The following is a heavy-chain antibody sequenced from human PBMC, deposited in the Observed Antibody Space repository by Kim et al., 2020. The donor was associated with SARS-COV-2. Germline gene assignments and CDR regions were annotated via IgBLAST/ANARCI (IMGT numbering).Heavy chain of an antibody. CDR3: ARGHSSGWYKAYYYYGMDV. CDR2: IIPIFGTA. CDR1: GGTFSSYA. J-gene: IGHJ6*02. V-gene: IGHV1-69*13. Sequence: SVKVSCKASGGTFSSYAISWVRQAPGQGLEWMGGIIPIFGTANYAQKFQGRVTITADESTSTAYMELSSLRSEDTAVYYCARGHSSGWYKAYYYYGMDVWGQGPRSPSP. D-gene: IGHD6-19*01.